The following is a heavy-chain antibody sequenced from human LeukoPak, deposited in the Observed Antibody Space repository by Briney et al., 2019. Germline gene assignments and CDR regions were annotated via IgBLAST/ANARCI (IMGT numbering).Heavy chain of an antibody. CDR3: AKDSAKKYDDY. J-gene: IGHJ4*02. CDR1: GFTVSSNS. Sequence: GGSLRLSCTVSGFTVSSNSWSWVRQAPGKGLEWVSFIYSGGNTHYADSVKGRFTISRENSKNTLYLQMNSLRAEDTAVYYCAKDSAKKYDDYWGQGTLVTVSS. D-gene: IGHD2/OR15-2a*01. V-gene: IGHV3-53*01. CDR2: IYSGGNT.